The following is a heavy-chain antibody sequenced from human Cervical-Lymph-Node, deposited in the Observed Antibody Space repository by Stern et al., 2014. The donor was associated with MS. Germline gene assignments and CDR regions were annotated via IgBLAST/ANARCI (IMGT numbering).Heavy chain of an antibody. CDR2: INPRGGRT. J-gene: IGHJ6*02. CDR1: GYNFTTYY. CDR3: AIIEGWNGMDV. D-gene: IGHD1-26*01. Sequence: QVPLVQSGAEVKKPGASVRLSCKASGYNFTTYYMHWVRQAPGTGLEWMGIINPRGGRTSYAQKFLGRVIMTRDTSTSTVYMELSSLRSEDTAVYYCAIIEGWNGMDVWGQGTTVIASS. V-gene: IGHV1-46*01.